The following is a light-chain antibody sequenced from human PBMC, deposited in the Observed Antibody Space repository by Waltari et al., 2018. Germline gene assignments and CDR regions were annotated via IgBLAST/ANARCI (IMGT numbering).Light chain of an antibody. CDR1: ALPKKY. CDR3: LSPETRGSWV. CDR2: KDR. J-gene: IGLJ2*01. Sequence: SYELTQSPSVSLSPGQTARITCGGDALPKKYAYWNQKKPGKAPVLISFKDRERPSGIPERFSGSTSGTTVTLTITGVQAEDEADYYCLSPETRGSWVFGGGTKLTVL. V-gene: IGLV3-25*03.